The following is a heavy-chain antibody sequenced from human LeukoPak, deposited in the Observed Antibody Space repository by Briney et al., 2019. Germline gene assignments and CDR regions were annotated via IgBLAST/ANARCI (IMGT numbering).Heavy chain of an antibody. CDR3: ARAEGIAYYDSSGYYHYYYYGMDV. CDR1: GGSISSGGYS. J-gene: IGHJ6*02. D-gene: IGHD3-22*01. CDR2: IYHSGST. Sequence: PSQTLSLTCAVSGGSISSGGYSWSWIRQPPGKGLEWIGYIYHSGSTYYNPSLKSRVTISVDTSKNQFSLKLSSVTAADTAVYYCARAEGIAYYDSSGYYHYYYYGMDVWGQGTTVTVSS. V-gene: IGHV4-30-2*01.